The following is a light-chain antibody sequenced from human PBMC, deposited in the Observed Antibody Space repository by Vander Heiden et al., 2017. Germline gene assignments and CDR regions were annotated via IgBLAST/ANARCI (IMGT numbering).Light chain of an antibody. V-gene: IGKV2-24*01. CDR2: KIS. CDR3: RQSKQFPIT. J-gene: IGKJ5*01. Sequence: DIVMTQTPLSSPVTLGQPASISCRSSQSLVHSGGNTYLSWLQQRPGQPPRLLIYKISNRCSGVPDRFSGSGAGTDFTLKISRVEAEDVGVYFCRQSKQFPITFGQGTRLEIK. CDR1: QSLVHSGGNTY.